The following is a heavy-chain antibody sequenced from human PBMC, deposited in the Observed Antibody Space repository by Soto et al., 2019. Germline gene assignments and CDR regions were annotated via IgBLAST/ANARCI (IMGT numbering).Heavy chain of an antibody. Sequence: GGSLRLSCAASGFTFSNAWMSWVRQAPGKGLEWVGRIKSKTDGGTTDYAAPVKGRFTISRDDSKNTLYLQMNSLKTEDTAVYYCTTDSDIVATTGYYYLDVWGKGTTVIVSS. J-gene: IGHJ6*03. D-gene: IGHD5-12*01. CDR2: IKSKTDGGTT. V-gene: IGHV3-15*01. CDR1: GFTFSNAW. CDR3: TTDSDIVATTGYYYLDV.